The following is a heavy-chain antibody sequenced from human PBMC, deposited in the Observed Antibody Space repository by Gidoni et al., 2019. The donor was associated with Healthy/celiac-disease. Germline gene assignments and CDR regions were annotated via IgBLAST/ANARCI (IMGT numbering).Heavy chain of an antibody. CDR2: IRGSGGST. D-gene: IGHD3-22*01. CDR1: GFPFSRYA. J-gene: IGHJ4*02. Sequence: EVQLLESGGGLVQPGGSLRLSCAASGFPFSRYARSWVRQAPGKGLEWVSAIRGSGGSTYYADSVKGRFTISRDNSKNTLYLKMNSLRAEDTAVYYCARSDYYDSSGYFGYWGQGTLVTVSS. CDR3: ARSDYYDSSGYFGY. V-gene: IGHV3-23*01.